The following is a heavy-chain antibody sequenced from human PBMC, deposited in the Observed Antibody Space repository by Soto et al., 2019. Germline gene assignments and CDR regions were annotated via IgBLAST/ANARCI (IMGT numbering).Heavy chain of an antibody. D-gene: IGHD5-12*01. Sequence: GGSLRLSCXASGFTFSSYSMNWVRQAPGKGLEWVSYISSSSSTIYYADSVKGRFTISRDNAKNSLYLQMNSLRAEDTAVYYCARENGGGTTIIDYWGQGTLVTVSS. V-gene: IGHV3-48*01. CDR2: ISSSSSTI. CDR3: ARENGGGTTIIDY. J-gene: IGHJ4*02. CDR1: GFTFSSYS.